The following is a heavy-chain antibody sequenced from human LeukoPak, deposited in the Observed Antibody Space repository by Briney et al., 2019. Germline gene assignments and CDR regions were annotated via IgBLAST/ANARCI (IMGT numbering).Heavy chain of an antibody. CDR3: TTDGTYYYGSGSYYYDY. Sequence: GGSLRLSCAASGFTFSNARMSWVRQAPGKGLEWVGRIKSKTDGGTTDYAATVKGRSTISRDDSKNTLYLQMNSLKTEDTAVYSCTTDGTYYYGSGSYYYDYWGQGTLVTASS. CDR1: GFTFSNAR. V-gene: IGHV3-15*01. D-gene: IGHD3-10*01. CDR2: IKSKTDGGTT. J-gene: IGHJ4*02.